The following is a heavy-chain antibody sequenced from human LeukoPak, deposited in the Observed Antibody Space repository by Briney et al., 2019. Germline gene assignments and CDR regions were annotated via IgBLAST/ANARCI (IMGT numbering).Heavy chain of an antibody. D-gene: IGHD3-22*01. CDR1: GFTFSSYA. CDR2: ISGSGAST. V-gene: IGHV3-23*01. CDR3: AKDLVPYYYDSSGGNPWYYFDY. J-gene: IGHJ4*02. Sequence: PGGSLRLSCAASGFTFSSYAMSWVRQAPGKGLEWVSAISGSGASTYYADSVKGRFTISRDNSKNTLYLQMNSLRAEDTAVYYCAKDLVPYYYDSSGGNPWYYFDYWGQGTLVTVSS.